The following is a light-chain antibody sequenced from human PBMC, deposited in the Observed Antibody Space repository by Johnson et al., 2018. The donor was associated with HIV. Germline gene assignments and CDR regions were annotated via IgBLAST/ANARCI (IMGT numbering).Light chain of an antibody. J-gene: IGLJ1*01. CDR1: SSNIGNNY. Sequence: QSVLTQPPSVSAAPGQKVTISCSGSSSNIGNNYVSWYQQLPGTAPKLLIYENNKRPSGIPDRFSGSKSGTSATLGITGLQTGDEADYYCGTWDSSLSAVVCGTGTKVTVL. CDR3: GTWDSSLSAVV. CDR2: ENN. V-gene: IGLV1-51*02.